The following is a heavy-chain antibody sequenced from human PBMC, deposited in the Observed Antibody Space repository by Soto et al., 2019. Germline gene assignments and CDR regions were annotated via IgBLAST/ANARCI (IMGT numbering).Heavy chain of an antibody. CDR1: GCTFSSYA. D-gene: IGHD1-26*01. J-gene: IGHJ4*02. V-gene: IGHV1-69*06. Sequence: SVKVSCKASGCTFSSYAISWVRQAAGQGLEWMGGIIPIFGTANYAQKFQGRVTITADKSTSTAYMELSSLRSEDTAVYYCARDGEIPYNYGFEYWGQGTLVTVSS. CDR2: IIPIFGTA. CDR3: ARDGEIPYNYGFEY.